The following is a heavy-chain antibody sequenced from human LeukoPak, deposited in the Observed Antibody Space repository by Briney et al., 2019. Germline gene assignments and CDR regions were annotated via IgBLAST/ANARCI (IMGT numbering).Heavy chain of an antibody. Sequence: GGSLRLSCAASGFAFSTYWIHWVRQAPGKGLVWVSSINRDGSRTYCADSVKGRFTISRDNAKNTLYLQMNSLRAGDTAVYYCARGQPGWGLDYWGQGTLVTVSS. CDR2: INRDGSRT. J-gene: IGHJ4*02. V-gene: IGHV3-74*01. CDR1: GFAFSTYW. CDR3: ARGQPGWGLDY. D-gene: IGHD1-26*01.